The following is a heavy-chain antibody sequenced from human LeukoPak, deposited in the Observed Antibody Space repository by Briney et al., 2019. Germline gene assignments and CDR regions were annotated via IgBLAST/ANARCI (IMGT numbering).Heavy chain of an antibody. CDR3: ASRLKNPSDYGLSKYYFDS. CDR2: ISGGGGST. Sequence: PGGSLRLSCAASGFTFSNYAMSWVRQAPGKGLEWVSAISGGGGSTYYADSVKGRFTISRDNSKNTLYLQMNSLRADDTAVYYCASRLKNPSDYGLSKYYFDSWGQGTLVTVSS. V-gene: IGHV3-23*01. D-gene: IGHD4-17*01. J-gene: IGHJ4*02. CDR1: GFTFSNYA.